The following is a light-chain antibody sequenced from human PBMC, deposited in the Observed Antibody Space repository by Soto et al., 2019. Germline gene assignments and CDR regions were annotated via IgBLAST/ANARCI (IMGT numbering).Light chain of an antibody. Sequence: EIVLTQSPGTLFLSPGERATLSCRASQSISTAYLAWYQRKPGQAPRLLIYGASSRAAGIPDRFSGSGSGTDFTLTISRLEPEDFAVYYCQQYSSSPPYTFGQGTKLEIK. J-gene: IGKJ2*01. CDR1: QSISTAY. V-gene: IGKV3-20*01. CDR3: QQYSSSPPYT. CDR2: GAS.